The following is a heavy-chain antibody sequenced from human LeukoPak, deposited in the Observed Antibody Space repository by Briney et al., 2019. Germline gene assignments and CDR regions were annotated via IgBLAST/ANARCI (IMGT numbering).Heavy chain of an antibody. CDR3: ARTPSQAAGRSSYNRFDP. J-gene: IGHJ5*02. D-gene: IGHD6-13*01. V-gene: IGHV1-69*06. CDR1: GGTFSSYA. CDR2: IIPIFGTA. Sequence: ASVKVSCKASGGTFSSYAISWVRQAPGQGLEWMGGIIPIFGTANYAQKFQGRVTITADKSTSTAYMELSSLRSEDTAVYYCARTPSQAAGRSSYNRFDPWGQGTLVTVSS.